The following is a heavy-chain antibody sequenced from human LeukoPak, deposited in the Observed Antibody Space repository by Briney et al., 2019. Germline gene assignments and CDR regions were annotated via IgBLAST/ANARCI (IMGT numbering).Heavy chain of an antibody. J-gene: IGHJ6*02. Sequence: GASVKVSCKASGYTFTSYGISWVRQAPGQGLEWMGWISAYNGNTNYAQKLQGRVTMTTDTSTSTAYMELRSLRSDDTAVYYCARLGSAYGSATYYYYGMDVWGQGTTVTVSS. CDR3: ARLGSAYGSATYYYYGMDV. CDR1: GYTFTSYG. CDR2: ISAYNGNT. D-gene: IGHD3-10*01. V-gene: IGHV1-18*01.